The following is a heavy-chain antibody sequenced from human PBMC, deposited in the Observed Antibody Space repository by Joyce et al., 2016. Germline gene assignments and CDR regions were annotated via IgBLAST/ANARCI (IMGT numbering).Heavy chain of an antibody. V-gene: IGHV3-30*03. Sequence: VQVVQSGGGRVQPGRSLRLSCAASGFSFSSYAMHWVRQSPGKGMAWVAIIAHDGSYESYVDSVKGRFIISRDVFTSTMDLQMNSLRPEDSAVYYCVGSKSTSWHNFDYWGQGSLVTVSS. CDR1: GFSFSSYA. CDR3: VGSKSTSWHNFDY. D-gene: IGHD2-2*01. J-gene: IGHJ4*02. CDR2: IAHDGSYE.